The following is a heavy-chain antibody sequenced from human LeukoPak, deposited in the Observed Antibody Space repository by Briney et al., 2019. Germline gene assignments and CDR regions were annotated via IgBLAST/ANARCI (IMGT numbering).Heavy chain of an antibody. J-gene: IGHJ6*03. CDR1: GGSISSYY. CDR3: ARANYYYYYMDV. V-gene: IGHV4-59*01. CDR2: IYYSGST. Sequence: SATLSLTCTVSGGSISSYYWSWIRQPPGKGLEWIGYIYYSGSTNYNPSLKSRVTISVDTSKNQFSLKLSSVTAADTAVYYCARANYYYYYMDVWGKGTTVTVSS.